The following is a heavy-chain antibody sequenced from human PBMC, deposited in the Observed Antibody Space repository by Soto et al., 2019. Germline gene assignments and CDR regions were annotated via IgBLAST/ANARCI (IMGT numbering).Heavy chain of an antibody. Sequence: GGSLRLSCAASGFTFSNYDMTWVRQAPGKGLEWVSSVSSSGSSTYYADSVKGRFTISRDNSKNTVYLQMNSLRAEDTALYYCAKGILTGYYRAAFDIWGQGTMVTV. CDR1: GFTFSNYD. CDR2: VSSSGSST. J-gene: IGHJ3*02. V-gene: IGHV3-23*01. D-gene: IGHD3-9*01. CDR3: AKGILTGYYRAAFDI.